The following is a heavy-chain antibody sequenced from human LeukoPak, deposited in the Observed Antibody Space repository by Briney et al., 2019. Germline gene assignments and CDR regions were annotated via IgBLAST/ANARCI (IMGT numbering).Heavy chain of an antibody. CDR1: GFTFSSYG. CDR2: IRHDLTNE. CDR3: AKASVGNFDWRYPRGPLDY. J-gene: IGHJ4*02. Sequence: GGSLRLSCAASGFTFSSYGMHWVRQTPGKGLEWVAFIRHDLTNEYYSDSVRGRFTISRDNSKNTLSLQMNSLRAEDTAVYYCAKASVGNFDWRYPRGPLDYWGQGTLVTVSS. D-gene: IGHD3-9*01. V-gene: IGHV3-30*02.